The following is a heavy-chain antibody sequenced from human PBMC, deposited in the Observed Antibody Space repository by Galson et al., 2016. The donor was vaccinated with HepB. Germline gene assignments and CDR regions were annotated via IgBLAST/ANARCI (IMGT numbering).Heavy chain of an antibody. Sequence: SVKVSCKASGYIFTSYTLHWVRQAPGQRLEWMGWISPVNGNTKYSLKLRGRVTITSDTAASTVSMELSSLTSEDTAIYYCAREVSTAQQHWGQGSLVTVSS. J-gene: IGHJ4*02. CDR2: ISPVNGNT. CDR3: AREVSTAQQH. V-gene: IGHV1-3*01. CDR1: GYIFTSYT. D-gene: IGHD1/OR15-1a*01.